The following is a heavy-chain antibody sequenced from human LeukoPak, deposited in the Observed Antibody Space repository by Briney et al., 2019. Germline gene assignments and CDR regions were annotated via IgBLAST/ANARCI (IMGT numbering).Heavy chain of an antibody. CDR3: ARRGLWFGELLDNWFDP. D-gene: IGHD3-10*01. Sequence: GESLKISCKGSGYSFTSYWIGWVRQMPGKGLEWMGIIYPGDSDTRYSPSFQGQVIISADKSISTAYLQWSSLKASDTAMYYCARRGLWFGELLDNWFDPWGQGTLVTVSS. CDR2: IYPGDSDT. J-gene: IGHJ5*02. CDR1: GYSFTSYW. V-gene: IGHV5-51*01.